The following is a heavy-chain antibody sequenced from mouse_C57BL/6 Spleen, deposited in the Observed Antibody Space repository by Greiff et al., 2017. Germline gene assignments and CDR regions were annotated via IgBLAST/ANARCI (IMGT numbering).Heavy chain of an antibody. CDR1: GFTFSDYG. Sequence: EVKLMESGGGLVKPGGSLKLSCAASGFTFSDYGMHWVRQAPEKGLEWVAYISSGSSTIYYADTVKGRFTISRDNAKNTLFLQMTSLRSEDTAMYYCARFYDFDYAMDYWGQGTSVTVSS. J-gene: IGHJ4*01. CDR3: ARFYDFDYAMDY. V-gene: IGHV5-17*01. D-gene: IGHD2-3*01. CDR2: ISSGSSTI.